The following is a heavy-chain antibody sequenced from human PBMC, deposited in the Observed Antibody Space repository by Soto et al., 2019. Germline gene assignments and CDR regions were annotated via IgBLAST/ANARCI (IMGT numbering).Heavy chain of an antibody. J-gene: IGHJ5*02. CDR3: ARGQVVAAHH. CDR1: GGSISSGGYS. Sequence: QLQLQESGSGLVKLSQTLSLTCAVSGGSISSGGYSWSWIRQPPGKGLEWIGYIYHSGSTYYDPSLERLVTISVERSKNQFSLKLSSVTAADTAVYYCARGQVVAAHHWGQGTLVTVSS. D-gene: IGHD2-15*01. V-gene: IGHV4-30-2*01. CDR2: IYHSGST.